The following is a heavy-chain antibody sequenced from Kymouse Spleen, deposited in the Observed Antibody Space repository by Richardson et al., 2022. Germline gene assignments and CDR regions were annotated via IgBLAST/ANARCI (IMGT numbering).Heavy chain of an antibody. D-gene: IGHD6-19*01. CDR3: TTDRGAVAGSLLVLRS. V-gene: IGHV3-15*01. J-gene: IGHJ2*01. CDR2: IKSKTDGGTT. Sequence: EVQLVESGGGLVKPGGSLRLSCAASGFTFSNAWMSWVRQAPGKGLEWVGRIKSKTDGGTTDYAAPVKGRFTISRDDSKNTLYLQMNSLKTEDTAVYYCTTDRGAVAGSLLVLRSLGPWHPGHCLL. CDR1: GFTFSNAW.